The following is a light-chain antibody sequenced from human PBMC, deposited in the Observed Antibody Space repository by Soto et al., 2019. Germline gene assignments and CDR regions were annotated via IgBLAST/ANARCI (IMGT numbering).Light chain of an antibody. V-gene: IGKV1-8*01. CDR2: DAP. Sequence: AIRMTQSPSSLSASTGDRVTITCRASQGISSYLAWYQQKPGKAPKLLIYDAPTLQGGVPSRFSGAVSGTDFTLTISNLQPEDFATYFCQQSYSTPWTFGLGTKVDIK. CDR1: QGISSY. J-gene: IGKJ1*01. CDR3: QQSYSTPWT.